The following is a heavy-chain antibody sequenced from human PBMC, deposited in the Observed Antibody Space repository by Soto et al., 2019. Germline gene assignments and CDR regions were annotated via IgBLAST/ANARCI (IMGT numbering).Heavy chain of an antibody. CDR1: GGTFSSYT. D-gene: IGHD5-18*01. CDR3: ANRGYSYGFVIY. CDR2: IIPMLGIA. Sequence: QVQLVQSGAEVKKPGSSVKVSCKASGGTFSSYTFSWVRQAPGQGLEWMGRIIPMLGIANYAQKFQGRVTITADKSTSTAYMALSSMRSEDTGVYYCANRGYSYGFVIYWGQGTLVSVSS. V-gene: IGHV1-69*02. J-gene: IGHJ4*02.